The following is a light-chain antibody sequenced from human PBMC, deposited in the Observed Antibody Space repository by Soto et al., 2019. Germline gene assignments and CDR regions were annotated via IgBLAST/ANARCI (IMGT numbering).Light chain of an antibody. CDR2: GNN. Sequence: QSVLTQPPSVSGAPGQRVIISCTGSSSNIGAGYDVHWYQQRPGTAPKLLILGNNNRPSGVPDRFSGSKSGTSASLAITGLQAEDEGDYYCQSYDSTLSDRYVFGTGTKVTVL. V-gene: IGLV1-40*01. CDR3: QSYDSTLSDRYV. J-gene: IGLJ1*01. CDR1: SSNIGAGYD.